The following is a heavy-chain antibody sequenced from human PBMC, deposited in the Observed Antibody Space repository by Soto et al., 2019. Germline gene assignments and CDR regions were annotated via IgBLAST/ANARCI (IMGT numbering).Heavy chain of an antibody. V-gene: IGHV3-23*01. D-gene: IGHD6-6*01. CDR1: GFTFASHA. CDR2: ITVSGCCI. CDR3: AKDLGSSSPNWFDP. J-gene: IGHJ5*02. Sequence: PGGSLRLSCAASGFTFASHAMNWVRQAPGKGLQLVSTITVSGCCIFYADSVKGRFTISRDISKNTLSLQMNTLRAEDTVIYYCAKDLGSSSPNWFDPWGPGTLVTSPQ.